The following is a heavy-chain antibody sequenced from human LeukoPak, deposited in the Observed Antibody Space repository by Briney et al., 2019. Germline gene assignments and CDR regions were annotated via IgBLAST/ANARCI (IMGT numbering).Heavy chain of an antibody. V-gene: IGHV1-69*13. CDR2: IIPIFGTV. D-gene: IGHD3-22*01. CDR3: ARAVDYYYNSGGYVSTRPPYFYYGLDV. J-gene: IGHJ6*02. CDR1: GGTFNSYT. Sequence: ASVRVSCKASGGTFNSYTFSWVRQAPGQGLEWMGRIIPIFGTVNYAQKFQGRATITADESTSTAYMEVSSLRSEDTAVYYCARAVDYYYNSGGYVSTRPPYFYYGLDVWGQGTTVTVSS.